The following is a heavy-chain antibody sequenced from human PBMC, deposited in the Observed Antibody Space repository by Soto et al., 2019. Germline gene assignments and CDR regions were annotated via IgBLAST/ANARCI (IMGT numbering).Heavy chain of an antibody. CDR3: ARVVTCAEAWFGP. CDR2: ISLYSDGT. D-gene: IGHD4-4*01. Sequence: QVQLVQSGGEVKRPGASVKVSCKTSGYTFSNYGITWVRQAPGQPLEWLGWISLYSDGTNYAQKFQGRVSMTTDTSTPRAYMELRSLRSNDTAIYYCARVVTCAEAWFGPWGKGTLVTVSS. CDR1: GYTFSNYG. J-gene: IGHJ5*02. V-gene: IGHV1-18*01.